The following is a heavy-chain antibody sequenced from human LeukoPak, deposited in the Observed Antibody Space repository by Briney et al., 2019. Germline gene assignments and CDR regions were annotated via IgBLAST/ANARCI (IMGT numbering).Heavy chain of an antibody. Sequence: PSETLSLTCTVSGGSISSYYWSWIRQPAGKGLEWIGRIYTSGSTNYNPSLKSRVTMSVDTSKNQFSLKLSSVTAADTAVYYCARGGSTLHSAGGHDIEFYYYYYMDAWGKGTTVTISS. CDR3: ARGGSTLHSAGGHDIEFYYYYYMDA. V-gene: IGHV4-4*07. CDR2: IYTSGST. D-gene: IGHD3-9*01. CDR1: GGSISSYY. J-gene: IGHJ6*03.